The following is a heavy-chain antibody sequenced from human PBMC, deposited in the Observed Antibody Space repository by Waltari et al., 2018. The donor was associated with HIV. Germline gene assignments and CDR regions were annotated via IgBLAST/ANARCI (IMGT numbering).Heavy chain of an antibody. D-gene: IGHD3-3*01. Sequence: QVQLQESGPGLLKPSETLSLTCTVSGGPINRYYWSWIRQPAGKGLEWIGRIYSSGSTNDNPSLKSRITMSVDTSKNMFSLKVSSVTAADTAVYYCAREDYDFWSGYNYNWFDPWGQGTLVTVSS. V-gene: IGHV4-4*07. CDR1: GGPINRYY. CDR2: IYSSGST. CDR3: AREDYDFWSGYNYNWFDP. J-gene: IGHJ5*02.